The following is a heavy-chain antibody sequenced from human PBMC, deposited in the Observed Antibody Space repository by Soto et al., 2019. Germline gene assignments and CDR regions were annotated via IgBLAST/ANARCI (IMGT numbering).Heavy chain of an antibody. CDR3: ARAEWGSSYTQYYYALDV. J-gene: IGHJ6*02. V-gene: IGHV3-53*03. Sequence: GGSLRLSCAASGFTVSNNYISWVRQPPGKXLEWVSLIYSGGSTYYADSVKGRFTLSRDNSKNTVYLQMNSLRAEDTAVYYCARAEWGSSYTQYYYALDVWGQGTTVTVSS. CDR2: IYSGGST. CDR1: GFTVSNNY. D-gene: IGHD6-13*01.